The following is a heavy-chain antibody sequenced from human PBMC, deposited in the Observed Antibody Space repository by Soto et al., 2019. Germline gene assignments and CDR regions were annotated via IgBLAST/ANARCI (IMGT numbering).Heavy chain of an antibody. V-gene: IGHV1-69*02. CDR1: GGTFSSYT. CDR2: IIPILGIA. Sequence: SVKVSCKASGGTFSSYTISWVRQAPGQGLEWMGRIIPILGIANYAQKFQGRVTITADKSTSTAYMELSSLRSEDTAVYYCARGPLAAIYYYYYYMDVWGKGTTVTVSS. J-gene: IGHJ6*03. D-gene: IGHD2-15*01. CDR3: ARGPLAAIYYYYYYMDV.